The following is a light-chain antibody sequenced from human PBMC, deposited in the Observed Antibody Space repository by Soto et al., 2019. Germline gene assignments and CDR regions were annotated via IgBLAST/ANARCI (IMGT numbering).Light chain of an antibody. CDR3: QAYDYSLTAFV. CDR2: GNR. Sequence: QSVLTQPHSVSGAPGQRVTISCTGNNSNLGAGYDVHWYQQLPGAAPKLVIFGNRSRPSGVPERFSGSKSGTSASLAITGLQAEDDADYYCQAYDYSLTAFVFGGGTQLTVL. V-gene: IGLV1-40*01. J-gene: IGLJ3*02. CDR1: NSNLGAGYD.